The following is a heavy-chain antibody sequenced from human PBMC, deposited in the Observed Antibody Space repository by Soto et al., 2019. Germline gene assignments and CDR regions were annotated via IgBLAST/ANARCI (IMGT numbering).Heavy chain of an antibody. V-gene: IGHV1-69*05. D-gene: IGHD3-3*01. CDR3: ARDGAIDFWSGFNWLDP. CDR2: IIPMFGTP. CDR1: GGAFNNYI. Sequence: ASVKVSCKSSGGAFNNYIFDWVRQAPGQGLEWMGGIIPMFGTPKYAQTFQDRVTITRDTSASTAYLEVSSLTYKDTALYYCARDGAIDFWSGFNWLDPWGQGTLVTVSS. J-gene: IGHJ5*02.